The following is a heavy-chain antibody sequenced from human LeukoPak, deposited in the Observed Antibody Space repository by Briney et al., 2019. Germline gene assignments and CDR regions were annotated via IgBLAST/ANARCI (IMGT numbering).Heavy chain of an antibody. J-gene: IGHJ5*02. CDR1: GGTFSSYA. V-gene: IGHV1-69*04. CDR2: IIPILGIA. D-gene: IGHD3-10*01. CDR3: ARDTPGGSGSHPEFDP. Sequence: ASVKVSCKASGGTFSSYAISGVRQAPGQGLEWMERIIPILGIANYAQKFQGRVTITADKSTSTAYMELSSLRSEDTAVYYCARDTPGGSGSHPEFDPWGQGTLVTVSS.